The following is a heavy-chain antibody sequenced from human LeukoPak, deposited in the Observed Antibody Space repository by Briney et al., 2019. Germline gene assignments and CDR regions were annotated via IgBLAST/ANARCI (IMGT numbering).Heavy chain of an antibody. CDR3: ARQQYSYGYVPLDV. J-gene: IGHJ6*04. CDR1: GGSISSYY. CDR2: IYTSGST. V-gene: IGHV4-4*07. Sequence: SETLSLTCTVSGGSISSYYWSWIRQPAGKGLEWIGRIYTSGSTNYNPSLKSRVTMSVDTSKNQFSLKLSSVTAADTAVYYCARQQYSYGYVPLDVWGKGTTVTVSS. D-gene: IGHD5-18*01.